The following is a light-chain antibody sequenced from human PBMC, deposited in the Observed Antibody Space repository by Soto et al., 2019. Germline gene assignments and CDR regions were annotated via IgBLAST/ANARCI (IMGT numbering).Light chain of an antibody. CDR2: HAS. Sequence: DIRMTQSPSTLSAFVGDRVTITCRASQSVNSWLAWYQQKPGTAPKVLIYHASNLQSGVPSRFSGSGSGTEFTLTISSLQPDDFATYYCQQYTSYSFGQGTKVDIK. V-gene: IGKV1-5*01. J-gene: IGKJ1*01. CDR1: QSVNSW. CDR3: QQYTSYS.